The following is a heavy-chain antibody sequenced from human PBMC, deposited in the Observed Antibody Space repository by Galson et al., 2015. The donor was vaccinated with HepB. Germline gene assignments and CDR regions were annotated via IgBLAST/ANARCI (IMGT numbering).Heavy chain of an antibody. CDR2: ISGSGSST. Sequence: SLRLSCAASGFTFDDYAIHWVRQPPGKGLEWVSGISGSGSSTYYAESVQGRVSMSRDNSKNTLFLQMDSLRVEDTAAYYCAKDRTGLVGTSARVLNDYYGLDVWGQGTTVTVSS. V-gene: IGHV3-23*01. J-gene: IGHJ6*02. CDR3: AKDRTGLVGTSARVLNDYYGLDV. D-gene: IGHD1-26*01. CDR1: GFTFDDYA.